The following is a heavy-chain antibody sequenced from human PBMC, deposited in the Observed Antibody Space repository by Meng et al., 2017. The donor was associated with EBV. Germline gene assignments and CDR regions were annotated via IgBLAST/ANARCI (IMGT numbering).Heavy chain of an antibody. CDR3: ARDGRLYDTPSPFDY. CDR1: GYTFTSYG. Sequence: QVQSVQSGGGVKRPGASGKVSCKASGYTFTSYGISWVRQAPGQGLEWMGWISAYNGNTNYAQKLQGRVTMTTDTSTSTAYMELRSLRSDDTAVYYCARDGRLYDTPSPFDYWGQGTLVTVSS. V-gene: IGHV1-18*01. J-gene: IGHJ4*02. CDR2: ISAYNGNT. D-gene: IGHD3-22*01.